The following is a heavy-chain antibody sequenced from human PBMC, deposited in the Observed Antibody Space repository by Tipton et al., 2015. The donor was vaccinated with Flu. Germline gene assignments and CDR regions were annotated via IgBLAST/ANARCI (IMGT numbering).Heavy chain of an antibody. V-gene: IGHV4-39*07. CDR3: ARGSGSGTFVIFDY. CDR2: IYSSGST. Sequence: LRLSCTVSGASISSRSYYWGWIRQPPGKGLEWIGCIYSSGSTYYNPSLKSRVTISLDTSKNQFSLKLSSVTAADTAVYYCARGSGSGTFVIFDYWGQGTLVAVSS. CDR1: GASISSRSYY. D-gene: IGHD3-10*01. J-gene: IGHJ4*02.